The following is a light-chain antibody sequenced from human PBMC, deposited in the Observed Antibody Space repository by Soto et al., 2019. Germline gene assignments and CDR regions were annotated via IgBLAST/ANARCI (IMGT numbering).Light chain of an antibody. Sequence: EIVLTQSPGTLSLSPGERATLSCRASQRVGGSYLAWYQQKPGQAPRLLIYGASSRATGIPDRFSGSGSGTDFTLTISRLEPEDFAVYNCQHYGTALWTFGQGTKVEIK. V-gene: IGKV3-20*01. J-gene: IGKJ1*01. CDR1: QRVGGSY. CDR3: QHYGTALWT. CDR2: GAS.